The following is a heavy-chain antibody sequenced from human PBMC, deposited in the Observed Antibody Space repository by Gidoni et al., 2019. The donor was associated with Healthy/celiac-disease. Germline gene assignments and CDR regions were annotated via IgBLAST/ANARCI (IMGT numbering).Heavy chain of an antibody. V-gene: IGHV4-39*07. CDR1: GGSISSSSYY. D-gene: IGHD2-2*01. J-gene: IGHJ3*02. CDR2: IYYSGST. CDR3: ARTLRSISAFDI. Sequence: QLQLQASGPGLVKPSETLSLTCTVSGGSISSSSYYWGWIRQPPGKGLEWIGSIYYSGSTYYNPSLKSRVTISVDTSKNQFSLKLSSVTAADTAVYYCARTLRSISAFDIWGQGTMVTVSS.